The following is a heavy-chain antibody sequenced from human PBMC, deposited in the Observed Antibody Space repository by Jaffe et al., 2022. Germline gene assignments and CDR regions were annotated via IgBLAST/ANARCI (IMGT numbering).Heavy chain of an antibody. V-gene: IGHV7-4-1*02. J-gene: IGHJ4*02. CDR1: GYTFTSYA. Sequence: QVQLVQSGSELKKPGASVKVSCKASGYTFTSYAMNWVRQAPGQGLEWMGWINTNTGNPTYAQGFTGRFVFSLDTSVSTAYLQISSLKAEDTAVYYCARVAGLRFLEWLFEYYFDYWGQGTLVTVSS. CDR3: ARVAGLRFLEWLFEYYFDY. CDR2: INTNTGNP. D-gene: IGHD3-3*01.